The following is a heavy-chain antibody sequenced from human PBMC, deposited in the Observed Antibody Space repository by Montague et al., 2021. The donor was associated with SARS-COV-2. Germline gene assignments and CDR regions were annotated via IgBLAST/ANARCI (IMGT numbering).Heavy chain of an antibody. Sequence: SLRLSCAASGFTFSSYWMSWVRQTPGKGLEWLANIKPDGGEKHYVDSVKGRFTISRDNAKNSLNLQMDSLRAEDTALYYCARDSRIVGATGGMDVWGQGTTVIVSS. J-gene: IGHJ6*02. V-gene: IGHV3-7*03. CDR2: IKPDGGEK. D-gene: IGHD1-26*01. CDR1: GFTFSSYW. CDR3: ARDSRIVGATGGMDV.